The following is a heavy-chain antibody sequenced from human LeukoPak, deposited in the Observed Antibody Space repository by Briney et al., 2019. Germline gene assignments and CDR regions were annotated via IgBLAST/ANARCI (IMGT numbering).Heavy chain of an antibody. CDR1: GGTFSSYA. CDR2: IIPILGIA. Sequence: ASVKVSCKASGGTFSSYAISWVRQAPGQGLEWMGRIIPILGIANYAQKFQGRVTITADKSTSTAYMELSSLRSEDTAVYYCARLSGSGYYYGYWGQGTLVTVSS. D-gene: IGHD3-22*01. CDR3: ARLSGSGYYYGY. J-gene: IGHJ4*02. V-gene: IGHV1-69*04.